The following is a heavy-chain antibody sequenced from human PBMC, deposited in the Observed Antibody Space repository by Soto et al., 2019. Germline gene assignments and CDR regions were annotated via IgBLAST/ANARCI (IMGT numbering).Heavy chain of an antibody. V-gene: IGHV4-59*08. CDR3: ARHPIRFFDVLTGQIVYPEFNWVDP. D-gene: IGHD3-9*01. Sequence: SETLSLTCAVSGGFITNDYWSWIRQPPGKGLEWIGYVYHTGSTNYKPSLKSRVTISVDKSKNQFSLKLTSVTAADTAVYYCARHPIRFFDVLTGQIVYPEFNWVDPWGHGIPVTVSS. CDR2: VYHTGST. CDR1: GGFITNDY. J-gene: IGHJ5*02.